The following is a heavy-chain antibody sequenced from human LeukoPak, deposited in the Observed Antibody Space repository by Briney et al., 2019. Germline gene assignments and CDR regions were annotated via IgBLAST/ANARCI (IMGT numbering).Heavy chain of an antibody. CDR3: ARHNYYGSGSYYD. CDR1: GGSISSSSYY. J-gene: IGHJ4*02. CDR2: INHSGST. V-gene: IGHV4-39*01. Sequence: SETLSLTCTVSGGSISSSSYYWGWIRHPPGKGLEWIGEINHSGSTNYNPSIKSRVTISVVTSKNQFSLKLSSVTAADTAVYYCARHNYYGSGSYYDWGQGTLVTVSS. D-gene: IGHD3-10*01.